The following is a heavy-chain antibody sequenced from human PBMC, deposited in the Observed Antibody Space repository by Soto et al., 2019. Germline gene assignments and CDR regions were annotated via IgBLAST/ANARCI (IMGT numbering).Heavy chain of an antibody. V-gene: IGHV3-30*18. D-gene: IGHD2-2*01. CDR2: LSYDGSHE. J-gene: IGHJ4*02. CDR1: GFTFDDFG. CDR3: AKEMFPRTVLVSSSPWGDY. Sequence: QVQLVESGGGVVQPGTSLKLSCAASGFTFDDFGFHWVRQAPGKGLEWVATLSYDGSHEYYADSVKGRFTISRDNSKITLYLQMNSLKTEDTAMYYCAKEMFPRTVLVSSSPWGDYWGQGTLVTVSS.